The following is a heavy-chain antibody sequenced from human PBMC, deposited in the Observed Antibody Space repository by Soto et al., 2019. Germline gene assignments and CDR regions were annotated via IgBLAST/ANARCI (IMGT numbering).Heavy chain of an antibody. CDR2: TYNSVNT. V-gene: IGHV4-31*03. CDR3: ARDPAP. Sequence: QVQLQESGPGLVKPSQTLSLTCTVSGGSISRGGYYWSWIRQNPGKGLEWIGYTYNSVNTYYNPSLTSRVTISVDTSKNQFSLKLTSVTAADTAVYYCARDPAPWGHGTLVTVSS. CDR1: GGSISRGGYY. J-gene: IGHJ5*02.